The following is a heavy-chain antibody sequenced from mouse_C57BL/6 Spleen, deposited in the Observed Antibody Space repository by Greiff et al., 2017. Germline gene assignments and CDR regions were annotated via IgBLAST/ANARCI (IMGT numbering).Heavy chain of an antibody. D-gene: IGHD1-1*01. V-gene: IGHV1-82*01. Sequence: QVQLQQSGPELVKPGASVKISCKASGYAFSSSWMNWVKQRPGKGLEWIGRIYPGDGDTNYNGKFKGKATLTADKSSSTAYMQLSSLTSEDSAVYFCARGDYGSFCAMDYWGQGTSVTVSS. CDR3: ARGDYGSFCAMDY. CDR1: GYAFSSSW. CDR2: IYPGDGDT. J-gene: IGHJ4*01.